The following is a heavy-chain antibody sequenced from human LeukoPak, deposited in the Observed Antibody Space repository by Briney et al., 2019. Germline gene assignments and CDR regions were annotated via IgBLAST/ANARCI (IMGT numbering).Heavy chain of an antibody. D-gene: IGHD3-3*01. Sequence: ASVKVSCKASGYTFTCYYMHWVRQAPGQGLEWMGWINPNSGGTNYAQKFQGRATMTRDTSTSTAYMELSRLRSDDTAVYYCARASITIFGVVSWFDPWGQGTLVTVSS. CDR2: INPNSGGT. CDR1: GYTFTCYY. V-gene: IGHV1-2*02. J-gene: IGHJ5*02. CDR3: ARASITIFGVVSWFDP.